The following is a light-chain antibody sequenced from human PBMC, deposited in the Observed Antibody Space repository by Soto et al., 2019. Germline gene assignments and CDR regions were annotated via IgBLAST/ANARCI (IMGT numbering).Light chain of an antibody. V-gene: IGKV1-5*01. J-gene: IGKJ1*01. CDR2: DAS. CDR1: QSIVRC. Sequence: DIQMTQSPSTLSASVGDRVTITCRASQSIVRCLAWYQQKPGKAPKLLIYDASSLESGVPSRFSGSGSGTEFTLTISSLQPDDFATYYCQQYNSYSRTFGQGTKVEIK. CDR3: QQYNSYSRT.